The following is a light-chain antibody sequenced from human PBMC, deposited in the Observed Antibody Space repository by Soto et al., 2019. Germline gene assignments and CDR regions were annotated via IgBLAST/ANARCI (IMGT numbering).Light chain of an antibody. V-gene: IGLV2-14*01. J-gene: IGLJ2*01. CDR1: SSDVGSYNY. CDR2: EVS. CDR3: TSYTSSSTDVV. Sequence: QSALTQPASVSGSPGQSITISCTGTSSDVGSYNYVSWYQQHPGRAPKLMIYEVSSRPSGVSNRFSGSKSGNTASLIISGLQADDEADYYCTSYTSSSTDVVFGGGTKLTVL.